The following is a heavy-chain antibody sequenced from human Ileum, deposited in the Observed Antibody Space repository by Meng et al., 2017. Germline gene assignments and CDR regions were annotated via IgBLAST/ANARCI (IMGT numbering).Heavy chain of an antibody. J-gene: IGHJ4*02. V-gene: IGHV4-31*01. CDR2: IYYTGRT. Sequence: VPLPGCGSCQLKPSQTLSLTRTVSGGSIWRCGYYCSLIRQRPGKVLGWIGYIYYTGRTYGTPSLKSLVTISVATSKTQFSLQLSSVTAAYTAVYYCASAGYDILTGYWKIDYWGRGTLVTVSS. D-gene: IGHD3-9*01. CDR1: GGSIWRCGYY. CDR3: ASAGYDILTGYWKIDY.